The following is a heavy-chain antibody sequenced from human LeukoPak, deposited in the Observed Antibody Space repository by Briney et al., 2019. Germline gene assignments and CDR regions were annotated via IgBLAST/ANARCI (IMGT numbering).Heavy chain of an antibody. D-gene: IGHD6-19*01. V-gene: IGHV3-11*01. CDR1: GCTFSDYD. Sequence: GGSLRLSCAASGCTFSDYDMSWVRQAPGKGLGSGSYISSSGSTIYYADSVKGRFPISRDNAKNSLYLQLNSLRAEDTAVYYCARDMVGGSGWYYNWGQGTLVTVSS. J-gene: IGHJ4*02. CDR2: ISSSGSTI. CDR3: ARDMVGGSGWYYN.